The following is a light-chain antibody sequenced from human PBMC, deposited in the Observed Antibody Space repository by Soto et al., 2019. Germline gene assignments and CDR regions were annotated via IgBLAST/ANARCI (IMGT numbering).Light chain of an antibody. V-gene: IGKV1-5*03. J-gene: IGKJ5*01. Sequence: DIQMTQSPSTLSASVGDRVTITCRASQSISSWLAWYQQKPGKAPKLLIYKASSLESGVPSRFSGSGSGTDFTLTISCLQSEDFATYYCQQYYSYPPTFGQGTRLEI. CDR2: KAS. CDR3: QQYYSYPPT. CDR1: QSISSW.